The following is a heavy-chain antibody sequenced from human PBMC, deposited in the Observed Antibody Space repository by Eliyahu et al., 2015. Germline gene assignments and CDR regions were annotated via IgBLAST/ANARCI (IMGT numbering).Heavy chain of an antibody. CDR2: ISSSSSYT. CDR1: XFPFSDYY. CDR3: ARDVYSSGFDY. Sequence: QVQLVESGGGLVXPGGSLXXPXAASXFPFSDYYMAWXXQAPGKGLEWVSYISSSSSYTNYADSVKGRFTISRDNAKNSLYLQMNSLRAEDTAVYYCARDVYSSGFDYWGQGTLVTVSS. D-gene: IGHD6-19*01. V-gene: IGHV3-11*06. J-gene: IGHJ4*02.